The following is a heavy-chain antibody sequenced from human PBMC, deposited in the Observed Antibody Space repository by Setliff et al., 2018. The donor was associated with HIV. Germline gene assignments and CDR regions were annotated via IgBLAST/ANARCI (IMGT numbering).Heavy chain of an antibody. V-gene: IGHV1-8*03. CDR2: MNPNSGNT. CDR1: GYTFTSYD. CDR3: ARIRGYCSGGSCYSVFNYYYGMDV. J-gene: IGHJ6*02. D-gene: IGHD2-15*01. Sequence: ASVKVSCKASGYTFTSYDINWVRQATGQGLEWMGWMNPNSGNTGYAQKFQGRVTITRNTSISTAYMELSSLRSEDTAVYYCARIRGYCSGGSCYSVFNYYYGMDVWGQGITVTVSS.